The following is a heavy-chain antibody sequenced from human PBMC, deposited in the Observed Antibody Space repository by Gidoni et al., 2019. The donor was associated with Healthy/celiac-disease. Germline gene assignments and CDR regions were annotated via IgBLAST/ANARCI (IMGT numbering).Heavy chain of an antibody. J-gene: IGHJ3*02. CDR1: GCTVSSNY. Sequence: EVQLVESGGGLVQPGGSLRLSCAASGCTVSSNYMSWVRQAPGKGLDRVSVICGGGSPYSADSVKGRFTISRDNSKNTLYLQMNSLRAEDTAVYYCARFRYGGGAFDIWGQGTMVTVSS. D-gene: IGHD4-17*01. CDR2: ICGGGSP. V-gene: IGHV3-66*01. CDR3: ARFRYGGGAFDI.